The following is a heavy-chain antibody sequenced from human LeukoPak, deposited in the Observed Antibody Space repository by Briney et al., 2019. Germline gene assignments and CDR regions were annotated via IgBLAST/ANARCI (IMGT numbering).Heavy chain of an antibody. CDR1: GYTLTELS. CDR3: ATAHGDSVVNAFDI. V-gene: IGHV1-24*01. J-gene: IGHJ3*02. CDR2: FDPEDGET. Sequence: GASVKVSCKVSGYTLTELSMHWVRQAPAKGLEWMGGFDPEDGETIYAQKFQGRVTMTEDTSTDTAYMELSSLRSEDTAVYYCATAHGDSVVNAFDIWGQGTMVTVSS. D-gene: IGHD4-17*01.